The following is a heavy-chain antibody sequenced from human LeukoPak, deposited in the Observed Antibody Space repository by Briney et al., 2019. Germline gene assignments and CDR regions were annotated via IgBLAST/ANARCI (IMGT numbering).Heavy chain of an antibody. CDR3: ARGEGRYYDFWSGYYHDAFDI. V-gene: IGHV4-61*01. CDR2: IYYSGST. CDR1: GGSISSSSYY. J-gene: IGHJ3*02. Sequence: SETLSLTCTVSGGSISSSSYYWSWIRQPPGKGLEWIGYIYYSGSTNYNPSLKSRVTISVDTSKNQFSLKLSSVTAADTAVYYCARGEGRYYDFWSGYYHDAFDIWGQGTMVTVSS. D-gene: IGHD3-3*01.